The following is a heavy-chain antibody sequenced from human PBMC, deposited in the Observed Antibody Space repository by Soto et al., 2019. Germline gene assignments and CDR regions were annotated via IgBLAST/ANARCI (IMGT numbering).Heavy chain of an antibody. CDR1: GYTFTSYG. CDR3: ARIGNYGSGSFIVSDYYYYYGMDV. CDR2: ISAYNGNT. D-gene: IGHD3-10*01. J-gene: IGHJ6*02. Sequence: VSAKLCCTASGYTFTSYGISWVRQAPGQGLEWMGWISAYNGNTNYAQKLQGRVTMTTDTSTSTAYMELRSLRSDDTAVYYCARIGNYGSGSFIVSDYYYYYGMDVWGQGTTVTVSS. V-gene: IGHV1-18*01.